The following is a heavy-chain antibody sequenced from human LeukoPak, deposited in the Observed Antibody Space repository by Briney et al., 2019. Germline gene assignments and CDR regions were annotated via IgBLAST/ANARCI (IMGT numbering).Heavy chain of an antibody. V-gene: IGHV1-18*01. CDR1: GYAFTSYG. Sequence: ASVKLSCKASGYAFTSYGNSWGRQAPGQGLDCIEWIIVYNGNTNYAQKPPGRFTMTADTSSSIAYMEQRSLGTDDTAGSSAPTGPYSSSLYLGAPYYYGMDVWGQGTTVTVS. CDR3: PTGPYSSSLYLGAPYYYGMDV. D-gene: IGHD6-13*01. J-gene: IGHJ6*02. CDR2: IIVYNGNT.